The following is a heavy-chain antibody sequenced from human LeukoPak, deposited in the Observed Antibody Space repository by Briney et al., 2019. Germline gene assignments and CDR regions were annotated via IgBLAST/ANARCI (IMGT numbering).Heavy chain of an antibody. CDR1: GGSISSSNYY. D-gene: IGHD2-2*01. Sequence: SETLSLTCTVSGGSISSSNYYWGWIRQPPGKGLEWIGSIDYSGSTFYNPSLRSRVTMSVDTSKNHFSVKLNSVTVADTAVYYCARGGDIVVVPAATSDYWGQGTLVTVSS. J-gene: IGHJ4*02. V-gene: IGHV4-39*02. CDR2: IDYSGST. CDR3: ARGGDIVVVPAATSDY.